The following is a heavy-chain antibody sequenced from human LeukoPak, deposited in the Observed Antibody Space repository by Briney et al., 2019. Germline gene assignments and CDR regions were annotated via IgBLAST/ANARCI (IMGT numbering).Heavy chain of an antibody. D-gene: IGHD4-17*01. CDR2: IYYSGST. CDR1: GGSISSSSYY. J-gene: IGHJ4*02. CDR3: ARHGNDYGDPIGLFFDY. Sequence: SETLSLTCTVSGGSISSSSYYWGWIRQPPGKGLEWIGSIYYSGSTYYNPSLKSRVTISVDTSKNQFSLKLSSVTAADTAVFYCARHGNDYGDPIGLFFDYWGQGTLDTVSS. V-gene: IGHV4-39*01.